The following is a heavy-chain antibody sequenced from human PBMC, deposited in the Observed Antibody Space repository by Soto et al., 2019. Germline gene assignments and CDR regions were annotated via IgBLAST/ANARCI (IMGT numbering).Heavy chain of an antibody. Sequence: GSLRLSCAASGFTFSTYVMHWVRQAPGKGLEWVAAIWYDGIDKYYAASVKGRFTISRDNSMNTVYLQMSSLRADDTAVYYYARAAVTDYQYHGMDVWGQGTTVTVSS. CDR3: ARAAVTDYQYHGMDV. CDR2: IWYDGIDK. J-gene: IGHJ6*02. CDR1: GFTFSTYV. D-gene: IGHD4-17*01. V-gene: IGHV3-33*01.